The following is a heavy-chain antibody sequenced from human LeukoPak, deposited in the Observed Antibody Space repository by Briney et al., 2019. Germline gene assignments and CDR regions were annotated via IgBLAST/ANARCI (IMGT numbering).Heavy chain of an antibody. CDR2: TYYKSKWSN. Sequence: SQTLSLTCAISGDCVSSNSAVWNWIRQSPSRGLEWLGRTYYKSKWSNNYAVSVKSRITINPDTSENQFSLQLNSVTPEDTAVYYCARGDQAFDYWGQGTLVTVSS. CDR1: GDCVSSNSAV. D-gene: IGHD2-2*01. CDR3: ARGDQAFDY. V-gene: IGHV6-1*01. J-gene: IGHJ4*02.